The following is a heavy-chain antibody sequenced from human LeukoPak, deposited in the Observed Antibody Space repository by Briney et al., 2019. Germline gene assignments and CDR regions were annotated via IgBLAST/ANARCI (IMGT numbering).Heavy chain of an antibody. CDR3: AREVADSSSSYYYYYMDV. J-gene: IGHJ6*03. V-gene: IGHV1-2*02. CDR1: GYTFTSYD. Sequence: ASVKVSCKASGYTFTSYDINWVRQATGQGLEWMGWINPNSGGTNYAQKFQGRVTMTRDTSISTAYMELSRLRSDDTAVYYCAREVADSSSSYYYYYMDVWGKGTTVTVSS. D-gene: IGHD6-6*01. CDR2: INPNSGGT.